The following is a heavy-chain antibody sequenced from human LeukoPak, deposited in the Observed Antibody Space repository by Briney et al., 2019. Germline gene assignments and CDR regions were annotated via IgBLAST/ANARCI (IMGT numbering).Heavy chain of an antibody. Sequence: SETLSLTCAVYGGSFSGYYWSWIRQPPGKGLEWIGEINHSGSTNYNPSLKSRVTISVDTSKNQFSLKLSSVTAADTAVYYCAKDTAAGECTGGNCYSYFDYWGQGTLVTVSS. CDR1: GGSFSGYY. CDR2: INHSGST. J-gene: IGHJ4*02. D-gene: IGHD2-15*01. CDR3: AKDTAAGECTGGNCYSYFDY. V-gene: IGHV4-34*01.